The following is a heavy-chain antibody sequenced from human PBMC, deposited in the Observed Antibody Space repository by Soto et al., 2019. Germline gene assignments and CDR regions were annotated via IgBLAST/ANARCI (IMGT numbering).Heavy chain of an antibody. CDR1: GFTFSSYA. Sequence: EVQLLESGGGLVQPGGSLRLSCAASGFTFSSYAMSWVRQAPGKGLEWVSAISGSGGSTYYADSVKGRFTISRDNSKNTMYMQMNSLRAEDTAVYYCAKYLLMGIVVVVAAPFDYWGQGTLVTVSS. J-gene: IGHJ4*02. D-gene: IGHD2-15*01. CDR3: AKYLLMGIVVVVAAPFDY. CDR2: ISGSGGST. V-gene: IGHV3-23*01.